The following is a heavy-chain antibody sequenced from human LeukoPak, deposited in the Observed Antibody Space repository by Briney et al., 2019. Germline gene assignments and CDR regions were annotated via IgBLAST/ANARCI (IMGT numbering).Heavy chain of an antibody. J-gene: IGHJ3*02. V-gene: IGHV1-2*02. CDR3: ARPPPHAGYSSGWYAFDI. CDR1: GYTFTGYY. CDR2: INPNSGGT. Sequence: ASVKVSCKASGYTFTGYYMHWVRQAPGQGLEWMGWINPNSGGTNYAQKFQGRVTMTRDTSISTAYMELSRLRSDDTAVHYCARPPPHAGYSSGWYAFDIWGQGTMVTVSS. D-gene: IGHD6-19*01.